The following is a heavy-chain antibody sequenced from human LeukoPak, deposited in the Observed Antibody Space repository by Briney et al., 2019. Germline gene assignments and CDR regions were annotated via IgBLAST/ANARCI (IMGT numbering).Heavy chain of an antibody. CDR3: ARDGPYSYGRPTNYYYYYGMDV. CDR1: GYTFTSYA. CDR2: INTNTGNP. V-gene: IGHV7-4-1*02. D-gene: IGHD5-18*01. J-gene: IGHJ6*02. Sequence: ASVKVSCKASGYTFTSYAMNWVRQAPGQGLEWMGWINTNTGNPTYAQGFTGRFVFSLDTSVSTAYLQISSLKAEDTAVYYCARDGPYSYGRPTNYYYYYGMDVWGQGTTVTVSS.